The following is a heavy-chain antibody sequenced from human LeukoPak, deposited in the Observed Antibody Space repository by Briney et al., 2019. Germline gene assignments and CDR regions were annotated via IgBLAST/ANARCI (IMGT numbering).Heavy chain of an antibody. D-gene: IGHD1-14*01. CDR2: IYSGGAI. J-gene: IGHJ4*02. CDR3: ARRPGD. Sequence: GGSLRLSCVASGFAVGSNYMSWVRQAPGKGLEWVSLIYSGGAIRYADSVKGRFTISRDSSKNTLFLQMNDLTVEDTARYYCARRPGDWGQGILVTVSS. CDR1: GFAVGSNY. V-gene: IGHV3-53*01.